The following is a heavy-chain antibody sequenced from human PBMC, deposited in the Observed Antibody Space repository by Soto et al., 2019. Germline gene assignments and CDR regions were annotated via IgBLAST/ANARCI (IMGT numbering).Heavy chain of an antibody. CDR3: ARDHVWHGDLPYFDY. CDR2: INAGNGNT. V-gene: IGHV1-3*01. J-gene: IGHJ4*02. D-gene: IGHD4-17*01. Sequence: ASVKVSCKASGYTFTSFAMHWVRQAPGQRLEWMGWINAGNGNTKYSQNFQGRVTITRDTSATTAYMELSSLRSEDTALYYCARDHVWHGDLPYFDYWGQGTLVTVSS. CDR1: GYTFTSFA.